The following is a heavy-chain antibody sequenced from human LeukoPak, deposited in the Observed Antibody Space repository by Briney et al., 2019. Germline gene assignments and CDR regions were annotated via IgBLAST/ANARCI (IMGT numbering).Heavy chain of an antibody. V-gene: IGHV1-46*01. CDR1: GYTLTRNY. CDR3: TRDNGGFSRFDP. J-gene: IGHJ5*01. Sequence: ASVKVACKASGYTLTRNYMHWVRQAPGEGLEWMGIFNPNGGAATYAQKFEGRVTMTMDMSTSTFYMDVSSLKSEETAVYYCTRDNGGFSRFDPWGQGTLVTVSS. CDR2: FNPNGGAA. D-gene: IGHD2-8*01.